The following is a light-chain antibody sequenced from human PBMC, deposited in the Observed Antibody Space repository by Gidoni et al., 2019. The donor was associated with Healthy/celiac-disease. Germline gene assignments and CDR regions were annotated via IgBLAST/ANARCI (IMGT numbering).Light chain of an antibody. CDR1: QSGSSSY. J-gene: IGKJ2*01. CDR3: QQNGSSPYT. CDR2: GAS. V-gene: IGKV3-20*01. Sequence: IVLTQSPGTLSLSPGERATLSCRASQSGSSSYLAWYQQKPGQAPRLRIAGASSRATGIPDRFSCSGSGTDFTLTISRLEPEDFAVYYCQQNGSSPYTFGQGTKLEIK.